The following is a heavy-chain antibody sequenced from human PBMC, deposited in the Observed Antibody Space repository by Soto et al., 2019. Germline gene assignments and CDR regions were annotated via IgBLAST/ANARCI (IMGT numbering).Heavy chain of an antibody. CDR3: ARSVDTAILDWFDP. D-gene: IGHD5-18*01. Sequence: SVKVSFKASGGTFSSYAISWVRQAPGQGLEWMGGIIPIFGTANYAQKFQGRVTITADESTSTAYMELSSLRSEDTAVYYCARSVDTAILDWFDPWGQGTLVTVS. CDR1: GGTFSSYA. V-gene: IGHV1-69*13. J-gene: IGHJ5*02. CDR2: IIPIFGTA.